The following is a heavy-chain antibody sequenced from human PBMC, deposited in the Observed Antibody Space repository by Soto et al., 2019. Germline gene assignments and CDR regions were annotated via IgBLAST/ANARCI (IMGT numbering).Heavy chain of an antibody. D-gene: IGHD6-13*01. Sequence: SETLSLTCTVSGGSISSSSYYWGWIRQPPGKGLEWIGSIYYSGSTYYNPSLKSRVTISVDTSKNQFSLKLSSVTAADTAVYYCSCIAAAGTPRNGFDYWGQGTLVTVSS. CDR1: GGSISSSSYY. CDR2: IYYSGST. J-gene: IGHJ4*02. V-gene: IGHV4-39*01. CDR3: SCIAAAGTPRNGFDY.